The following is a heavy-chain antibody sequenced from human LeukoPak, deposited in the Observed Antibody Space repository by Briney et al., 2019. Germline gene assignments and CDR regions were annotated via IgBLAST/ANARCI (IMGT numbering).Heavy chain of an antibody. V-gene: IGHV4-59*02. J-gene: IGHJ1*01. CDR2: IYHSGST. D-gene: IGHD6-6*01. CDR1: GGSVSTYY. Sequence: SDTLSLTCTVSGGSVSTYYWNWIRQPQGKGLEWIGYIYHSGSTNYNPSLQSRVTISVDTSKNQFSLNLNSVTAADTAVYYCARGGAARLHFQNWGQGTLVTVSS. CDR3: ARGGAARLHFQN.